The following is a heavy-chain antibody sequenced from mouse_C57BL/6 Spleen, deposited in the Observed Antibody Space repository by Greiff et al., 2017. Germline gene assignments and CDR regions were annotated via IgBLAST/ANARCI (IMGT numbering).Heavy chain of an antibody. Sequence: EVQLQESEGGLVQPGSSMKLSCTASGFTFSDYYMAWVRQVPEKGLEWVANINSDGSSTYYLDSLKSRFIISRDNAKNILYLQMSSLKSEDTATYYCAREGTYDYDWYFDVWGTGTTVTVSS. CDR3: AREGTYDYDWYFDV. J-gene: IGHJ1*03. CDR2: INSDGSST. V-gene: IGHV5-16*01. CDR1: GFTFSDYY. D-gene: IGHD2-4*01.